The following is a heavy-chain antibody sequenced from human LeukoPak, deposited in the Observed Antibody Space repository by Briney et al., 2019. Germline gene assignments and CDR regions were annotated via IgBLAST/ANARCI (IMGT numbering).Heavy chain of an antibody. J-gene: IGHJ5*02. CDR3: ARVGVVPAATPINWFDP. Sequence: SETLSLTCTVSGGSISGYYWSWIRQPPGKGLEWIGYIYYSGSTYYNPSLKSRVTISVDTSKNQFSLKLSSVTAADTAVYYCARVGVVPAATPINWFDPWGQGTLVTVSS. CDR2: IYYSGST. D-gene: IGHD2-2*01. CDR1: GGSISGYY. V-gene: IGHV4-30-4*08.